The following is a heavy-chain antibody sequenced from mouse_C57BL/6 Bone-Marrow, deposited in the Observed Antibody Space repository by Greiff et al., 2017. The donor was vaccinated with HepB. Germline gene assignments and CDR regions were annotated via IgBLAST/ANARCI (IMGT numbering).Heavy chain of an antibody. V-gene: IGHV5-12*01. CDR2: ISNGGGNT. Sequence: EVMLVESGGGLVQPGGSLKLSCAASGFTFSDYYMYWVRQTPEKRLEWVAYISNGGGNTYYPDTVKGRFTISRDNAKNTLYLQMSRLKSADTDMYYCARRRWCYAMDYWGQGTSVTVSS. CDR1: GFTFSDYY. J-gene: IGHJ4*01. CDR3: ARRRWCYAMDY. D-gene: IGHD1-1*02.